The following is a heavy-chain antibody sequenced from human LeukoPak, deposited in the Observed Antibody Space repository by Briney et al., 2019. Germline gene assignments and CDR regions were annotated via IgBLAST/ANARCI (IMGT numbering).Heavy chain of an antibody. CDR1: GGPISSYY. CDR3: ARSRSNWNYASDAFDI. Sequence: PSETLSLTCTVSGGPISSYYWSWIRQPAGKGLEWIGRIYTSGSTNYNPSLKSRVTMSVDTSKNQFSLKLSSVTAADTAVYYCARSRSNWNYASDAFDIWGQGTMVTVSS. CDR2: IYTSGST. V-gene: IGHV4-4*07. D-gene: IGHD1-7*01. J-gene: IGHJ3*02.